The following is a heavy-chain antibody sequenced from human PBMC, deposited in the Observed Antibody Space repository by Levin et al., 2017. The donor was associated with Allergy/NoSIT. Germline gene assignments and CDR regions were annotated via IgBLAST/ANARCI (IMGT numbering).Heavy chain of an antibody. Sequence: GGSLRLSCAASGFSFSSYAMNWVRQAPGKGLEWVTNIGGTGGSTYYADSVKGRFTISRDNSKNTLYLQMHNLRAEDTAVYYCAKEVYGSGGLYYYGLDVWGQGTTVIVSS. D-gene: IGHD3-10*01. CDR2: IGGTGGST. J-gene: IGHJ6*02. CDR1: GFSFSSYA. V-gene: IGHV3-23*01. CDR3: AKEVYGSGGLYYYGLDV.